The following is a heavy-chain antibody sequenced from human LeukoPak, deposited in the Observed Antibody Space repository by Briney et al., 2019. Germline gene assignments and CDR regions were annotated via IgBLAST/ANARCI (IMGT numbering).Heavy chain of an antibody. CDR2: IHYSGST. CDR1: GGSISSSSYY. D-gene: IGHD3-10*01. V-gene: IGHV4-39*01. J-gene: IGHJ3*02. Sequence: PSETLSLTCTVSGGSISSSSYYWGWIRQPPGKGLEWIGSIHYSGSTYYNPSLKSRVTISVDTSKNQFSLKLSSVTAADTAVYYCARHLLWFGELAEDGAFDIWGQGTMVTVSS. CDR3: ARHLLWFGELAEDGAFDI.